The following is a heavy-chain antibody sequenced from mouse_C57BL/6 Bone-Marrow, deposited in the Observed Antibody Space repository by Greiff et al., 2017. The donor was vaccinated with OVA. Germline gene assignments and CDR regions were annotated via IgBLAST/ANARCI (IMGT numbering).Heavy chain of an antibody. CDR1: GYTFTSYW. CDR3: ALITTVVAY. Sequence: VQLQQPGAELVRPGTSVKLSCKASGYTFTSYWMHWVKQRPGQGLEWIGVIDPSDSYTNYNQKFKGKATLTVDTSSSTAYMQLSSLTSEDSAVYYCALITTVVAYWGQGTTLTVSS. D-gene: IGHD1-1*01. J-gene: IGHJ2*01. CDR2: IDPSDSYT. V-gene: IGHV1-59*01.